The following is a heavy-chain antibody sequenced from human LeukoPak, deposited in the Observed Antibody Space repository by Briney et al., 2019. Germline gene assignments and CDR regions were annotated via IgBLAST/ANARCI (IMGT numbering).Heavy chain of an antibody. V-gene: IGHV3-49*04. CDR1: GFTFGDYA. Sequence: GGSLRLSCTASGFTFGDYAMTWVRQAPGKGLEWVGFIRSKVYGGTPEYAASVKGRFTISRDDSKGIAYLQMNSLKTEDTAMYYCTRDQTPYYWGQGTLVTVSS. J-gene: IGHJ4*02. CDR3: TRDQTPYY. CDR2: IRSKVYGGTP.